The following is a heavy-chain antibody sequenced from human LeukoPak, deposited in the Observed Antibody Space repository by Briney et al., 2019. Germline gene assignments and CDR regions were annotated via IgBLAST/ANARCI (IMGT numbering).Heavy chain of an antibody. CDR3: AVAYSSSWGYFDY. Sequence: AGGSLRLSCAASGFTFSSYAMSWVRQAPGKGLEWVSAISGSGGSTYYADSVKGRFTISRDNSKNTLYLQMNSLRAEDTAVYYCAVAYSSSWGYFDYWGQGTLVTVST. CDR2: ISGSGGST. V-gene: IGHV3-23*01. CDR1: GFTFSSYA. D-gene: IGHD6-13*01. J-gene: IGHJ4*02.